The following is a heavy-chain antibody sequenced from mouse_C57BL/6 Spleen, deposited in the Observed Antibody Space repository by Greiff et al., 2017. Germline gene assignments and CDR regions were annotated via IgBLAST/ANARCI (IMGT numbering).Heavy chain of an antibody. CDR2: INPSSGYT. J-gene: IGHJ4*01. Sequence: VQLQESGAELAKPGASVKLSCKASGYTFTSYWMHWVKQRPGQGLEWIGYINPSSGYTKYNQKFKDKATLTADKSSSTAYMQLSSLTYEDSAVYYCARNLPGHSYAMDYWGQGTSVTVSS. CDR3: ARNLPGHSYAMDY. V-gene: IGHV1-7*01. CDR1: GYTFTSYW.